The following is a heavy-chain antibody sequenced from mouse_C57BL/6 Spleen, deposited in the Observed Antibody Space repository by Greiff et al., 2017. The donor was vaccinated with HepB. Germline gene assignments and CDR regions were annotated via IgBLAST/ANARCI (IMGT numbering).Heavy chain of an antibody. D-gene: IGHD1-1*01. Sequence: VQLQQPGAELVKPGASVKMSCKASGYTFTSYWITWVKQRPGQGLEWIGDIYPGSGSTNYNEKFKSKATLTVDTSSSTAYMQLSSLTSEDSAVYSCARSRYYGSSYHWYFDVWGTGTTVTVSS. CDR2: IYPGSGST. J-gene: IGHJ1*03. V-gene: IGHV1-55*01. CDR1: GYTFTSYW. CDR3: ARSRYYGSSYHWYFDV.